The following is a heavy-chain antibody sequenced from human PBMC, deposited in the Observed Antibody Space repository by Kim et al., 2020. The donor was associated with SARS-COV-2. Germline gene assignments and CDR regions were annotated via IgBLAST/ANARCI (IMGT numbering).Heavy chain of an antibody. V-gene: IGHV3-48*03. Sequence: GGSLRLSCAASGFTFSNYEISWVRQAPGKGLEWVSFISTSGSTIYYADSVKGRFTFSRDNAKNSLYLQMNSLRAEDTAVYYCARVRGPSRNGWHGGYSFDSWGQRTLVTVST. D-gene: IGHD6-19*01. CDR1: GFTFSNYE. CDR2: ISTSGSTI. CDR3: ARVRGPSRNGWHGGYSFDS. J-gene: IGHJ4*02.